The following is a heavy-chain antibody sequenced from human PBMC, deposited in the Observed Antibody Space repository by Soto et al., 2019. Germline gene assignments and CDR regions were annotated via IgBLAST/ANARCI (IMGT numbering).Heavy chain of an antibody. D-gene: IGHD5-12*01. CDR1: GYTFTSYY. CDR3: AIEGSRYGYNLYYFDY. Sequence: GASVKVSCKASGYTFTSYYMHWVRQAPGQGLEWMGIINPSGGSTSYAQKFQGRVTMTRDTSTSTVYMELSSLRSEDTAVYYCAIEGSRYGYNLYYFDYWGQGTLVTVSS. CDR2: INPSGGST. J-gene: IGHJ4*02. V-gene: IGHV1-46*01.